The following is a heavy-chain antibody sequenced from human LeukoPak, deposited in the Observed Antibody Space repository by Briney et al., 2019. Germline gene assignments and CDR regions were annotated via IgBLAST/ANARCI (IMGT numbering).Heavy chain of an antibody. Sequence: GASVKVSCKASGYTFTGYYMHWVRQAPGQGLEWMGWIHPNSGDTNYAQKFQGRVTMTRDTSISTAYMEVSSQRSEDTAVYYCARDCSGGSCYGEYWGQGTLVIVSS. CDR1: GYTFTGYY. J-gene: IGHJ4*02. D-gene: IGHD2-15*01. CDR2: IHPNSGDT. V-gene: IGHV1-2*02. CDR3: ARDCSGGSCYGEY.